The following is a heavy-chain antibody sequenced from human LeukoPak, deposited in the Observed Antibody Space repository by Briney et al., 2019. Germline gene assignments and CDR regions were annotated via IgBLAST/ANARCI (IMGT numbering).Heavy chain of an antibody. V-gene: IGHV4-39*07. J-gene: IGHJ4*02. Sequence: SETLSLTCTVSGGSISSSPYYWGWIRQPPGRGLEWIGSIYHSGSTYYNPSLKSRVTISVDTSKNQFSLKLSSVTAADTAVYYCARGVAADRWGQGTLVTVSS. D-gene: IGHD6-13*01. CDR3: ARGVAADR. CDR2: IYHSGST. CDR1: GGSISSSPYY.